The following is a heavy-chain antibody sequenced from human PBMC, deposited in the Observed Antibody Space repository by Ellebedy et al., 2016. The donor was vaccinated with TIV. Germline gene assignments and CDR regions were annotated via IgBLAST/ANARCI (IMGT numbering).Heavy chain of an antibody. CDR3: ARADLYYYDSSGTSDY. D-gene: IGHD3-22*01. CDR2: INPNSGST. Sequence: AASVKVSCKASGYTFTGYYMHWVRQAPGQGLEWMGWINPNSGSTNYAQKFQGWVTTTRDTSISTAYMELSRLRSDDTAVYYCARADLYYYDSSGTSDYWGQGTLVTVSS. CDR1: GYTFTGYY. V-gene: IGHV1-2*04. J-gene: IGHJ4*02.